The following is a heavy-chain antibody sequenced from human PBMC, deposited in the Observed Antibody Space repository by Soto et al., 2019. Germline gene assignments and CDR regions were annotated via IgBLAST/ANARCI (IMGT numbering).Heavy chain of an antibody. D-gene: IGHD3-22*01. CDR1: GITISKYP. Sequence: EVQLLESGGGLVQPGGSLRLSCAASGITISKYPVSWVRQAPGKGLDWVSGISGSGDRTYYADSAKGRFTISKDISKNSLSLQLDSLGVEDTAVYFCVKDDGGYPSTAPHWGQGTLVTVSS. CDR2: ISGSGDRT. CDR3: VKDDGGYPSTAPH. V-gene: IGHV3-23*01. J-gene: IGHJ4*02.